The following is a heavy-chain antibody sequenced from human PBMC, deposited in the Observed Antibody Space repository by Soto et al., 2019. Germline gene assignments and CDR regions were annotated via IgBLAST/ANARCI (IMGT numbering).Heavy chain of an antibody. CDR1: GFTFSSYA. CDR3: AKDRGWSNYYGSWDLDY. V-gene: IGHV3-23*01. CDR2: ISGSGGST. D-gene: IGHD3-10*01. J-gene: IGHJ4*02. Sequence: GGSLRLSCAASGFTFSSYAMSWVRQAPGKGLEWVSAISGSGGSTYYADSVKGRFTISRDNSKNTLYLQMNSLRAEDTAVYYCAKDRGWSNYYGSWDLDYWGQGTLVTVSS.